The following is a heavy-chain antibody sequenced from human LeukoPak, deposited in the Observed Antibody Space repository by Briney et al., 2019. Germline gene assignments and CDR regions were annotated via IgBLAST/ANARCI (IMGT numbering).Heavy chain of an antibody. CDR3: ARGLGVGAAEIDY. V-gene: IGHV4-59*01. CDR1: GGSISSYY. D-gene: IGHD1-26*01. J-gene: IGHJ4*02. Sequence: SETLSLTCTVSGGSISSYYWSWIRQPPGKGLEWIGYIYYSGSTNYNPSLKSRVTISVDTSKNQFSLKLSSVTAADTAVYYCARGLGVGAAEIDYWGQGTLVTVSS. CDR2: IYYSGST.